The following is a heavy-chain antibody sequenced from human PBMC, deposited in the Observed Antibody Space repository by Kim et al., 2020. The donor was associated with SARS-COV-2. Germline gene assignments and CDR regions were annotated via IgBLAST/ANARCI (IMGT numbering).Heavy chain of an antibody. CDR3: TKDPPWD. Sequence: LSQAPGKGMEWVSSISNSGENTYYADSVRGRFAISRDNSKKTLYLQMNSLRAEDTALYYCTKDPPWDWGQGTLVIVSS. J-gene: IGHJ4*02. CDR2: ISNSGENT. V-gene: IGHV3-23*01. D-gene: IGHD1-26*01.